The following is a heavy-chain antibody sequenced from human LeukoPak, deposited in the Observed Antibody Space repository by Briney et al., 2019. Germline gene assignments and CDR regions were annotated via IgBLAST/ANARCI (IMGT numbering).Heavy chain of an antibody. CDR2: INQDGSQK. D-gene: IGHD3/OR15-3a*01. J-gene: IGHJ4*02. Sequence: GGSLRLSCAASGFTFSTYWMSWVRQAPGKGLEWVAIINQDGSQKYYVDSVKGRFTISRDNAKNSLYLRMDSLRVEDTAVYHCAKDVAWGRMDLWGQGTLATVSS. V-gene: IGHV3-7*01. CDR1: GFTFSTYW. CDR3: AKDVAWGRMDL.